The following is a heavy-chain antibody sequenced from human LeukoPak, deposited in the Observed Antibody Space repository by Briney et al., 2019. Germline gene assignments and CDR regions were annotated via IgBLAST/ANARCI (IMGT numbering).Heavy chain of an antibody. Sequence: PSETLSLTCAVYGGSFSGYYWSWIRQPPGKGLEWIGEINHSGSTNYNPSLKSRVTISVDTSKNQFSLKLSSVTAADTAVYYCAREYYYDSSGYYSVWGQGTLVTVSS. D-gene: IGHD3-22*01. CDR3: AREYYYDSSGYYSV. CDR2: INHSGST. V-gene: IGHV4-34*01. J-gene: IGHJ4*02. CDR1: GGSFSGYY.